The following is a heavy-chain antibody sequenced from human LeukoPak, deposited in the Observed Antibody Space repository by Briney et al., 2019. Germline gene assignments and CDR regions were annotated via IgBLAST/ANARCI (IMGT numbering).Heavy chain of an antibody. CDR2: ISSSGSGDNT. CDR3: AITYFYDSRGYYSFQH. CDR1: GVTLSTYA. D-gene: IGHD3-22*01. Sequence: GGSLRLSCAASGVTLSTYAMSWARQAPGKGLEWVSGISSSGSGDNTYYADSVKGRFTISRDNSKNTLYLQMNSLRAEDTAVYFCAITYFYDSRGYYSFQHWGQGTLVTVSS. V-gene: IGHV3-23*01. J-gene: IGHJ1*01.